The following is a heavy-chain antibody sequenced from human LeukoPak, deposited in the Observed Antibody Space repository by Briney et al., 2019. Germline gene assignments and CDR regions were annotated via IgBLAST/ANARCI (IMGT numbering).Heavy chain of an antibody. Sequence: GGSLRLSCAASGFTFSSYEMNWVRQAPGKGLEWVSYISSSGSTIYYADSVKGRFTISRDNAKNSLYLQMNSLRAEDMAVYYCARNSRETSIAAAGGAYFDYWGQGTLVTVSS. CDR1: GFTFSSYE. V-gene: IGHV3-48*03. CDR2: ISSSGSTI. J-gene: IGHJ4*02. D-gene: IGHD6-13*01. CDR3: ARNSRETSIAAAGGAYFDY.